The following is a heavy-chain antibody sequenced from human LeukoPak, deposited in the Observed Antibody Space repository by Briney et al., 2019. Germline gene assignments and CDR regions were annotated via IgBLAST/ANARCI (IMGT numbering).Heavy chain of an antibody. CDR2: ISSSSSYI. CDR3: ALFAKVGWFDP. V-gene: IGHV3-21*01. Sequence: GGSLRLSCAASGFTFSSYSMNWVRQAPGKGLEWVSSISSSSSYIYYADSVKGRFTISRDNAKNSLYLQMNSLRAEDTAVYYCALFAKVGWFDPWGQGTLVTVSS. J-gene: IGHJ5*02. CDR1: GFTFSSYS. D-gene: IGHD3-10*01.